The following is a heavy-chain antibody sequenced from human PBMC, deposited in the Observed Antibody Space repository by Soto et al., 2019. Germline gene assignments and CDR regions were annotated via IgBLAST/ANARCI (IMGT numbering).Heavy chain of an antibody. CDR2: ISYDGSNK. D-gene: IGHD6-19*01. V-gene: IGHV3-30-3*01. CDR1: GFTFSSYA. J-gene: IGHJ4*02. Sequence: VQLVESGGGVVQPGRSLRLSCAASGFTFSSYAMHWVRQAPGKGLEWVAVISYDGSNKYYADSVKGRFTISRDNSKNTLYLQMNSLRAEDTAVYYCARDRIAVAGTLVGYFDYWGQGTLVTVSS. CDR3: ARDRIAVAGTLVGYFDY.